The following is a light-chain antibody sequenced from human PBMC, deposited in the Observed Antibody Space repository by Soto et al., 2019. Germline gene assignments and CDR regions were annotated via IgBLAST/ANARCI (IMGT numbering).Light chain of an antibody. CDR1: SSDVGDYNY. CDR2: AVN. J-gene: IGLJ3*02. Sequence: QSALTQPRSVSGSPGQSVTISCTGTSSDVGDYNYVSWYQQHPGKAPKLLIYAVNMRPSGVPDRFSGSKSGNTASPTISGLQAEDEADYSCCSYAGSYTWVFGGGTKVTVL. V-gene: IGLV2-11*01. CDR3: CSYAGSYTWV.